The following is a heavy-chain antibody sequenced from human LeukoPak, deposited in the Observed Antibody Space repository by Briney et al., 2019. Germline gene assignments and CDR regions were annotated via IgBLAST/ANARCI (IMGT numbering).Heavy chain of an antibody. CDR1: GFTFSSHA. Sequence: PGGSLRLSCAASGFTFSSHAMSWIRQPPGKGLEWIGEINHSGSTNCNPSLKSRVTISVDTSKNQFSLKLSSVTAADTAVYYCATNYYGSGRPFDYWGQGTLVTVSS. J-gene: IGHJ4*02. V-gene: IGHV4-34*08. D-gene: IGHD3-10*01. CDR3: ATNYYGSGRPFDY. CDR2: INHSGST.